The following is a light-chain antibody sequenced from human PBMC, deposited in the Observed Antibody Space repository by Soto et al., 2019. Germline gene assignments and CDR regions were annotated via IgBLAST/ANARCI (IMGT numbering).Light chain of an antibody. V-gene: IGLV4-69*01. CDR2: VNSDGSH. Sequence: QLVLTQSPSASASLGASVQLTCTLSSGHSSYAIAWHQKQTEKGPRYLMKVNSDGSHNKGDGIPDRFSGSSSVAERYLTISSLQSEDEADYFCQTWGTGTVVFGGGTKLTVL. CDR1: SGHSSYA. J-gene: IGLJ2*01. CDR3: QTWGTGTVV.